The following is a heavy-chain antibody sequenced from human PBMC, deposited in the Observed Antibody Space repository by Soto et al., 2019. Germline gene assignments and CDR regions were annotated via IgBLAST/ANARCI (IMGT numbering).Heavy chain of an antibody. J-gene: IGHJ5*02. CDR3: ATVITMIVVVKTYNWFDP. CDR1: GGTFSSYA. V-gene: IGHV1-24*01. D-gene: IGHD3-22*01. Sequence: ASVKVSCKASGGTFSSYAISWVRQAPGKGLEWMGGFDPEDGETIYAQKFQGRVTMTEDTSTDTAYMELSSLRSEDTAVYYCATVITMIVVVKTYNWFDPWGQGTLVTVSS. CDR2: FDPEDGET.